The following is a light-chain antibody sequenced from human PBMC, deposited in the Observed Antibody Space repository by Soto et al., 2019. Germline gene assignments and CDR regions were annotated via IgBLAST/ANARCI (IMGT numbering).Light chain of an antibody. CDR1: QDITKY. J-gene: IGKJ3*01. Sequence: DIQMTQSPSSLSASVGDRVTITCQASQDITKYLNWYQQKPGIAPKVLISDASNLETGVPPRFSGSGSGTAITWTISCLQTEDFATYYCPQYDDLPLNFGPGTQVEVK. CDR2: DAS. V-gene: IGKV1-33*01. CDR3: PQYDDLPLN.